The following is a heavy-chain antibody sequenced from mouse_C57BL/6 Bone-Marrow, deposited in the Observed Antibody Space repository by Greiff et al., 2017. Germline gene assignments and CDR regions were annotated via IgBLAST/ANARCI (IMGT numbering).Heavy chain of an antibody. CDR2: INPSNGGT. Sequence: QVQLQQPGTELVKPGASVKLSCKASGYTFTSYWMHWVKQRPGQGLEWIGNINPSNGGTNYNEKFKSKATLTVDKSSSTAYMQLSSLTSADAAVYYCARSGVRGAWFAYWGQGTLVTVSA. V-gene: IGHV1-53*01. J-gene: IGHJ3*01. CDR3: ARSGVRGAWFAY. CDR1: GYTFTSYW. D-gene: IGHD4-1*01.